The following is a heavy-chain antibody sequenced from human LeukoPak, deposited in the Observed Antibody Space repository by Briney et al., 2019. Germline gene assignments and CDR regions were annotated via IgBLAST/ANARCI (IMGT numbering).Heavy chain of an antibody. CDR1: GFPFSGYA. CDR3: AKSGLNRFDY. CDR2: ISGSGT. Sequence: GGSLRLSCAASGFPFSGYAMSWVRQAPGKGLEWVSTISGSGTYYADSVKGRFTISRDNSKNTLYLQMNSLRAEDTAVYYCAKSGLNRFDYWGQGTLVTVSS. V-gene: IGHV3-23*01. D-gene: IGHD2-15*01. J-gene: IGHJ4*02.